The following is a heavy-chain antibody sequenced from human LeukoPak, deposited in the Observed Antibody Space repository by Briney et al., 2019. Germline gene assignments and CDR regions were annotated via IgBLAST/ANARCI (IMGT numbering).Heavy chain of an antibody. V-gene: IGHV3-7*01. CDR2: IKQDGSDK. J-gene: IGHJ4*02. CDR3: ARKGLPDY. Sequence: GGSLRLSCAASGFTFSDYWMSWVRQAPGKGLERVANIKQDGSDKYYVDSVKGRFTISRDNAKNSLYLQMNSLRAEDTAVYYCARKGLPDYWGQGTLVTVSS. CDR1: GFTFSDYW.